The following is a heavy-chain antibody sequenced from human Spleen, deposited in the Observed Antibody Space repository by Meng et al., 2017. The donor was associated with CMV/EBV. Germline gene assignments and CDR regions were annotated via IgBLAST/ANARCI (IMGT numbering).Heavy chain of an antibody. CDR2: ISSSSSYI. V-gene: IGHV3-21*01. Sequence: GGSLRLSCAASGFTFSSYSMNWVRQAPGKGLEWVSSISSSSSYIYYADSVKGRFTISRDNAKNSLYLQMNSLRAEDTAVYYCARATYYDFWSGYYMGENYFDYWGQGTLVTVSS. CDR3: ARATYYDFWSGYYMGENYFDY. J-gene: IGHJ4*02. CDR1: GFTFSSYS. D-gene: IGHD3-3*01.